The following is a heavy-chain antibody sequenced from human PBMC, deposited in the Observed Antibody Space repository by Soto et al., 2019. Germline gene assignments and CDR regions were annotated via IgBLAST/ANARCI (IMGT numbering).Heavy chain of an antibody. V-gene: IGHV3-7*05. D-gene: IGHD2-8*02. Sequence: QPGGSLRLSCVASRIRFIGYCMSWVRQAPGRGLEWVATIRQDGGQVYYVDSVKGRFTISRDRAKNSLYLQMNSLTVEDTALYYCSTTGGYWGQGILVTVSS. J-gene: IGHJ4*02. CDR3: STTGGY. CDR1: RIRFIGYC. CDR2: IRQDGGQV.